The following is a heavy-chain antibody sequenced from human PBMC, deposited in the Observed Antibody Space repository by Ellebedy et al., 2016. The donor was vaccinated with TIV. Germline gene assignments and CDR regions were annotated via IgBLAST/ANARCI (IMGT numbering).Heavy chain of an antibody. CDR3: VKDHLAPYYYGSGRTNYGMDV. Sequence: GESLKISCSASGFTFSSYAMHWVRQAPGKGLEYVSAISTNGGSTYYADSVKGRFTISRDNSKNTLYLQMSSLRAEDTAVYYCVKDHLAPYYYGSGRTNYGMDVWGQGTTVTVSS. V-gene: IGHV3-64D*09. CDR2: ISTNGGST. D-gene: IGHD3-10*01. J-gene: IGHJ6*02. CDR1: GFTFSSYA.